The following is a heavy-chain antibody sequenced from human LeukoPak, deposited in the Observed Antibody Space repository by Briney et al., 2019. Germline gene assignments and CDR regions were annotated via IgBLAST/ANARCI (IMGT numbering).Heavy chain of an antibody. CDR2: INHSGST. V-gene: IGHV4-34*01. Sequence: PSETLSLTCAVYGGSFSGYYWSWIRQPPGKGLEWIGEINHSGSTNYNPSLTSRVTISVDTSKNQFSLKLSSVPAADTAVYYCARHDGRYYYGSGSRAGDYFDYWGQGTLVTVSS. CDR1: GGSFSGYY. D-gene: IGHD3-10*01. J-gene: IGHJ4*02. CDR3: ARHDGRYYYGSGSRAGDYFDY.